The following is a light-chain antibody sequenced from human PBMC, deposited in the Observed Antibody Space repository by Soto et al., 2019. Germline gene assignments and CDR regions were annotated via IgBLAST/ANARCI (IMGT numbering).Light chain of an antibody. CDR1: QGVLYSSDNQNY. CDR3: QQYYSTPPT. J-gene: IGKJ2*01. Sequence: DIVMTQSPDSLAVSLGERATINCKSSQGVLYSSDNQNYLAWYQQKPGQPPKLLIYWASTRKSGVPDRFSGSGSGTDFTLTISSLQAEDVAVYYCQQYYSTPPTFGQGTKLEIK. CDR2: WAS. V-gene: IGKV4-1*01.